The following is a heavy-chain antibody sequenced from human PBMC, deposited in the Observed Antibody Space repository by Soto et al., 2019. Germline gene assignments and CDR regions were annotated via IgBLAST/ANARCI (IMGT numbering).Heavy chain of an antibody. J-gene: IGHJ4*02. CDR1: GFTFSSYG. CDR3: VKDLEMAHNWSY. CDR2: ISYDGSNK. Sequence: PGGSLRLSCAASGFTFSSYGMHWVRQAPGKGLEWAAFISYDGSNKYYADSVKGRFTISRDNSKNTLYLQMNSLRAEHTAVYYCVKDLEMAHNWSYWGQGTLLTVSS. V-gene: IGHV3-30*18. D-gene: IGHD1-1*01.